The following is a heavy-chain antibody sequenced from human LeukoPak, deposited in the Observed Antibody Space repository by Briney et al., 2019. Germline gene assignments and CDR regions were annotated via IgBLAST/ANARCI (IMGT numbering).Heavy chain of an antibody. CDR3: ARSDCSSTSCYNPYYYYYGMDV. D-gene: IGHD2-2*02. CDR1: GGSISSYY. J-gene: IGHJ6*02. V-gene: IGHV4-59*01. Sequence: SETLSLTCTVPGGSISSYYWSWIRQPPGKGLEWIGYSYYSWSTNYNPSLKSRVTISVDTSKNQFSLKLSSVTAADTAVYYCARSDCSSTSCYNPYYYYYGMDVWGQGTTVTVSS. CDR2: SYYSWST.